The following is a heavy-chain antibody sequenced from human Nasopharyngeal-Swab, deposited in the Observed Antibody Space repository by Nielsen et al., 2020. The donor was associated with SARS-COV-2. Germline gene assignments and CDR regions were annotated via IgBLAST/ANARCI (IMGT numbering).Heavy chain of an antibody. D-gene: IGHD2-8*01. J-gene: IGHJ4*02. Sequence: GESLKISCAASGFTFSNAWMSWVRQAPGKGLEWVSSITTSSSYIYYADSVKGRFTIFRDNAKNSLYLQMNSLRAEDTAVYYCARDQNGYWGQEILVTVSS. V-gene: IGHV3-21*06. CDR3: ARDQNGY. CDR1: GFTFSNAW. CDR2: ITTSSSYI.